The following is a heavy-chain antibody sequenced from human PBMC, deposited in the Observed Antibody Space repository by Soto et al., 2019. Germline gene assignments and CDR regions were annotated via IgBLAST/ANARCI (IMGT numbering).Heavy chain of an antibody. CDR2: ISSSGSTI. V-gene: IGHV3-11*01. D-gene: IGHD2-2*01. Sequence: GVSLRLSCAASGFTFGDYYVSWIRQAPGKGLEWVSYISSSGSTIYYADSVKGRFTISRDNAKNSLYLQMNSLRAEDTAVYYCARVRCSSTSCYAYYYYMDVWGKGTTVTVSS. CDR3: ARVRCSSTSCYAYYYYMDV. J-gene: IGHJ6*03. CDR1: GFTFGDYY.